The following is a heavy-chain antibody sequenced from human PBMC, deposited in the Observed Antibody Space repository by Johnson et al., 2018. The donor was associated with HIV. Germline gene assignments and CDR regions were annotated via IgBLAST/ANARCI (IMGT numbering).Heavy chain of an antibody. CDR1: GFTFSSYG. Sequence: QVQLVESGGGVVQPGRSLRLSCAASGFTFSSYGMHWVRQAPGKGLEWVAVISYDGSNKYYADSVKGRFTISRDNSKNTLYLQMNSLRAEDTAVYYCTTDPSLVPIVVVPAGSLDAFDIWGQGTMVTVSS. CDR2: ISYDGSNK. D-gene: IGHD2-2*01. V-gene: IGHV3-30*03. J-gene: IGHJ3*02. CDR3: TTDPSLVPIVVVPAGSLDAFDI.